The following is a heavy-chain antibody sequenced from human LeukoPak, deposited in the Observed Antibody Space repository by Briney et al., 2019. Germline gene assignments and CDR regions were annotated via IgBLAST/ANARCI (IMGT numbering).Heavy chain of an antibody. CDR3: AREYSSSSVDAFDI. V-gene: IGHV4-4*07. J-gene: IGHJ3*02. CDR1: GGSISSYY. CDR2: IYTSGST. Sequence: ASETLSLTCTVSGGSISSYYWSWIRQPAGKGLEWIGRIYTSGSTNYNPSLKSRVTISVDTSKNQFSLKLSSVTAADTAVYYCAREYSSSSVDAFDIWGQGTMVTVSS. D-gene: IGHD6-6*01.